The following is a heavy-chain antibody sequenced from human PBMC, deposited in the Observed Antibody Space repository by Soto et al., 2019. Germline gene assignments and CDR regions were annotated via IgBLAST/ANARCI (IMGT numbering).Heavy chain of an antibody. CDR1: GFTFSAFA. Sequence: EVQLLESGGGLVQPGGSLRLSCAASGFTFSAFAMSWVRQAPGKGLEWVSAISGSGDTTYYADSVKGRFTISRDISKNPLYLQMSTLRAEDTALYYCAKSYSSNWYDYFDYWGQGTLVTVSS. CDR2: ISGSGDTT. CDR3: AKSYSSNWYDYFDY. V-gene: IGHV3-23*01. J-gene: IGHJ4*02. D-gene: IGHD6-13*01.